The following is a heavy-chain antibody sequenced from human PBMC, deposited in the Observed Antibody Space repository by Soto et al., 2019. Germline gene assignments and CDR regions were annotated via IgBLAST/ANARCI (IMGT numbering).Heavy chain of an antibody. CDR1: GYSITSYW. CDR2: IYPGDSDT. Sequence: PGESRKNSCRGAGYSITSYWIGWVRQMPGKGLEWMGIIYPGDSDTRYSPSFQGQVTISADKSISTAYLQWSSLKASDTAMYYCAGGGVRGVITRTRDYYGMDVWGQGTTVTVSS. J-gene: IGHJ6*02. V-gene: IGHV5-51*01. D-gene: IGHD3-10*01. CDR3: AGGGVRGVITRTRDYYGMDV.